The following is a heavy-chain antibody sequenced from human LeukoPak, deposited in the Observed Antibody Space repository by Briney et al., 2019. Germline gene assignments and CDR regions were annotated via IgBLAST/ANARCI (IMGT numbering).Heavy chain of an antibody. CDR2: MYYSGSA. D-gene: IGHD2-21*02. V-gene: IGHV4-59*08. J-gene: IGHJ3*02. Sequence: PSETLSLTCTVSGGSISSYYWSWIRQPPGKGLEWIGYMYYSGSADYNPSLKSRVTISVDTSKNQFSLKLSSVTAADTAVYYCARRDVIVVVTAYDAFDIWGQGTMVTVSS. CDR1: GGSISSYY. CDR3: ARRDVIVVVTAYDAFDI.